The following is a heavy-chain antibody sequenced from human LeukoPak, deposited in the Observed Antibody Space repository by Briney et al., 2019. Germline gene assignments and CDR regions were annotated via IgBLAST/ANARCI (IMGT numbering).Heavy chain of an antibody. J-gene: IGHJ4*02. V-gene: IGHV1-46*01. D-gene: IGHD6-19*01. CDR3: ATSPYSSGWYSW. Sequence: ASVEVSCKGAGYTFTSYYMHWVRQAPGQGLEWMGIINPSGGSTSYAQKFQGRVTMTRDTSTSTVYMELSSLRSEDTAVYYCATSPYSSGWYSWWGQGTLVTVSS. CDR2: INPSGGST. CDR1: GYTFTSYY.